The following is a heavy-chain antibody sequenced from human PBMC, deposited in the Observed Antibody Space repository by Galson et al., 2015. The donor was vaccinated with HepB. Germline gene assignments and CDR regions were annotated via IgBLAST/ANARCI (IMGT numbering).Heavy chain of an antibody. J-gene: IGHJ4*02. CDR1: GFTFSSYW. D-gene: IGHD3-3*01. V-gene: IGHV3-7*01. CDR2: IKQDGSEK. Sequence: SLRLSCAASGFTFSSYWMSWVRQAPGKGLEWVANIKQDGSEKYYVDSVKGRFTISRDNAKNSLYLQMNSLRAEDTAVYYRARVTGFWSGYADYWGQGTLVTVSS. CDR3: ARVTGFWSGYADY.